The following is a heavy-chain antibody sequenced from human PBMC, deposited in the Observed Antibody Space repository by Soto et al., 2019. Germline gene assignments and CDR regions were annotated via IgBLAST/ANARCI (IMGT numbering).Heavy chain of an antibody. CDR1: GGSISSGAYY. Sequence: QVQLQESGPGLVKPSETLSLTCTVSGGSISSGAYYWSWIRQQPGEGLEWIGYVYYTGTTYYNPSLKRRLTISVDTSKQQFSLKLNSVTAADTAIYYCARLSYYDSSDYYHFDHWGQGTLVTVSS. J-gene: IGHJ4*02. D-gene: IGHD3-22*01. CDR2: VYYTGTT. V-gene: IGHV4-31*03. CDR3: ARLSYYDSSDYYHFDH.